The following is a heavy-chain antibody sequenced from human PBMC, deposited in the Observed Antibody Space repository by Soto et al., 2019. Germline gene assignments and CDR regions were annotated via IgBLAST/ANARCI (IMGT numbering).Heavy chain of an antibody. CDR2: ISGHNGHT. CDR3: ARYQPYSTGYYYFDH. D-gene: IGHD6-19*01. CDR1: GYNFTTYG. J-gene: IGHJ4*02. Sequence: QVQLVQSGAEVKKPGASVKVSCKTSGYNFTTYGVSWVRQAPGQGLEWMGWISGHNGHTNYAQTFQGRDTMPTDTSTTTAYMELRSLRSDDTAVYYFARYQPYSTGYYYFDHWGQGTLAIVTS. V-gene: IGHV1-18*01.